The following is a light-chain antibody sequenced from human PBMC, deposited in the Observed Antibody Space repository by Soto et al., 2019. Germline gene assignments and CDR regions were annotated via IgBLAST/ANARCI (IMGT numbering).Light chain of an antibody. Sequence: DIQMTQSPSSLFASVGDRVTITCRASQTVRTYLNWYQQRPGKAPTLLVYAAPSLQSSVPPRFSGAGSETDFTLTINGLQPEDFATYYCQQTFSTPITFGQGTRLE. CDR3: QQTFSTPIT. V-gene: IGKV1-39*01. J-gene: IGKJ5*01. CDR2: AAP. CDR1: QTVRTY.